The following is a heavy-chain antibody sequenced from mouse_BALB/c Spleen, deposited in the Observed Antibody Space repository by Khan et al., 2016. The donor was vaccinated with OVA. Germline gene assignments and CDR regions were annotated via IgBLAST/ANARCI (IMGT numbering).Heavy chain of an antibody. D-gene: IGHD2-2*01. CDR2: LFYSGTT. V-gene: IGHV3-5*02. CDR1: GISITTGNYR. Sequence: EVQLQESGPGLVKPSQTVSLTCTVTGISITTGNYRWSWIRHFPGNKLEWIGYLFYSGTTTYNPSLTSRTSITRDTSKNRFFLEMNSLTTEDTATYYCARDGCGFDSYYFDYWGQGTILTVSS. J-gene: IGHJ2*01. CDR3: ARDGCGFDSYYFDY.